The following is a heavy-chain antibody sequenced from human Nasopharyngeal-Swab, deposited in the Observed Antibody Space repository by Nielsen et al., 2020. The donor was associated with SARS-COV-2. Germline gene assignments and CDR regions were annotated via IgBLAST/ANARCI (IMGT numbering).Heavy chain of an antibody. CDR1: GFTVSNNY. V-gene: IGHV3-53*01. CDR3: ARGIYDSEVPYMDL. Sequence: GGSLRLSCASSGFTVSNNYMSWVRPAPGKGLAWVSVIYSFSSTYAADSVRGRFTISRDSSKNTLYLQMNSLRVEDTAVYYCARGIYDSEVPYMDLWGKGTTVTVSS. J-gene: IGHJ6*03. CDR2: IYSFSST. D-gene: IGHD3-10*01.